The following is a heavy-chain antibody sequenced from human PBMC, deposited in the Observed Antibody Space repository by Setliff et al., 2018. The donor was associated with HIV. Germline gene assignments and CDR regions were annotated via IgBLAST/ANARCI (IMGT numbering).Heavy chain of an antibody. D-gene: IGHD6-6*01. J-gene: IGHJ6*02. CDR3: ARGPYSSSSYYYGMDV. Sequence: SVKVSCKASGGTFSSYAISWVRQAPGQGLEWMGGIIPIFGTANYAQKFQGRVTITADESTSTAYMELSSLRSEDTAVYYCARGPYSSSSYYYGMDVWGQGTPVTVSS. CDR2: IIPIFGTA. V-gene: IGHV1-69*13. CDR1: GGTFSSYA.